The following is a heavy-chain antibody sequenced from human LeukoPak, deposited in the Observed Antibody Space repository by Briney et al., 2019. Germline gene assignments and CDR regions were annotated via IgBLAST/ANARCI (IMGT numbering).Heavy chain of an antibody. D-gene: IGHD3-22*01. CDR2: IYYSGST. Sequence: PQTLSLTCTVSRGSLSSVDYYWSSIRHPPEKSLECIGYIYYSGSTYYNPPLKSRVTISVDTSKNQLSLKLSSVPDADMAMYLCARYYYDSSGYDYWGQRTLVTVSS. CDR1: RGSLSSVDYY. V-gene: IGHV4-30-4*08. CDR3: ARYYYDSSGYDY. J-gene: IGHJ4*02.